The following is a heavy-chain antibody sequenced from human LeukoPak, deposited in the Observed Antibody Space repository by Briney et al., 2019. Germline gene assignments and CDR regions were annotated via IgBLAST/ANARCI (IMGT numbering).Heavy chain of an antibody. CDR2: INHSGST. V-gene: IGHV4-34*01. J-gene: IGHJ4*02. Sequence: SETLSLTCAVYGGSFSGYYWSWIRQPPGKGLEWIGEINHSGSTNYNPSPKSRVTISVDTSKNQFSLKLSSVTAADTAVYYCAREGLIAAAGGPEFDYWGQGTLVTVSS. CDR3: AREGLIAAAGGPEFDY. CDR1: GGSFSGYY. D-gene: IGHD6-13*01.